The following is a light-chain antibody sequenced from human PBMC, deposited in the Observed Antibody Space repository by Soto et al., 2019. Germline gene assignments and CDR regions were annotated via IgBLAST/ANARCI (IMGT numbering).Light chain of an antibody. CDR2: HAS. Sequence: DIQMTQSPSTLSASVGDRVTITCRASQSISTWLAWYQQKPGKAPNLLIYHASYLKSGVPSRFSGSGSGTEFTLTISSLQPDYFATYYCQQYNSYSTFGQGTKVEIK. CDR1: QSISTW. CDR3: QQYNSYST. J-gene: IGKJ1*01. V-gene: IGKV1-5*03.